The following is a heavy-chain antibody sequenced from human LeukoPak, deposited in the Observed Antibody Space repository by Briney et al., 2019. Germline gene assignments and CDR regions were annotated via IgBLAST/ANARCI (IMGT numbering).Heavy chain of an antibody. CDR3: ARDFFDCRSDGCIPSFDL. Sequence: GGSPRLSCAASAFNLRSYSLNWVRQAPGKGLEWVSSITASSNYINYADSVKGRLTVSRDNAKNSLDLQLTRLRVEDTGLYYCARDFFDCRSDGCIPSFDLWGQATLVTVSS. D-gene: IGHD2-21*02. J-gene: IGHJ4*02. V-gene: IGHV3-21*03. CDR1: AFNLRSYS. CDR2: ITASSNYI.